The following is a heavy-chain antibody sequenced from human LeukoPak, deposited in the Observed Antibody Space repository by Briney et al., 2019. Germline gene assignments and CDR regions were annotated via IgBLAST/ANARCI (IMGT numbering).Heavy chain of an antibody. V-gene: IGHV3-15*01. D-gene: IGHD5-24*01. CDR3: ARARRDGYNGVAFDI. CDR2: IKSKADGGTT. J-gene: IGHJ3*02. CDR1: GFTFSNAW. Sequence: GGSLRLSCAASGFTFSNAWMSWVRQAPGKGLEWVGRIKSKADGGTTDFAAPVKGRFTISRDDSKNTLYLQMNSLRAGDTAVYYCARARRDGYNGVAFDIWGQGTMVTVSS.